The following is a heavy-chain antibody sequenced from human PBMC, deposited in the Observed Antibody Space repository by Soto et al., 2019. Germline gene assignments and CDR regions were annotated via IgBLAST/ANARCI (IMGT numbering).Heavy chain of an antibody. CDR3: ARPTYCSSTHCSPFDY. D-gene: IGHD2-2*01. CDR1: GYNFINHW. Sequence: GESLKISCKGSGYNFINHWIGWVRQMPGKGLEWMGIVYPDDSDTRYSPSFQGQVTISADKSISTAYLQWSSLEASDTAMYYCARPTYCSSTHCSPFDYWGQGTLVTVSS. J-gene: IGHJ4*02. V-gene: IGHV5-51*01. CDR2: VYPDDSDT.